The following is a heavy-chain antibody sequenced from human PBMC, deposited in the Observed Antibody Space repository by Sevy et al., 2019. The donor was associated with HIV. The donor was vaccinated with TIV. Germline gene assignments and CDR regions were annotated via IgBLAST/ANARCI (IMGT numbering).Heavy chain of an antibody. D-gene: IGHD1-1*01. CDR1: GFTFSSYG. J-gene: IGHJ6*02. CDR2: ISYDGSNK. V-gene: IGHV3-30*18. Sequence: GESLKISCAASGFTFSSYGMHWVRQAPGKGLEWVAVISYDGSNKYYADSVKGRFTISRDNSKNTLYLQMNSLRAEETAVYYCAKDRARLRTGQTRGYYYYGMDVWGQGTTVTVSS. CDR3: AKDRARLRTGQTRGYYYYGMDV.